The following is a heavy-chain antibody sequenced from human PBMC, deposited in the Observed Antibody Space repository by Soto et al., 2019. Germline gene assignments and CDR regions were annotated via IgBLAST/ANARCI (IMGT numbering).Heavy chain of an antibody. CDR2: IGNTGKYT. CDR1: GFALSDYY. Sequence: QVQLVESGGGLVKPGGSLRLSCVGSGFALSDYYMTWIRQGPGKAPEWISFIGNTGKYTNYADSVKGRFTISRDNAKNSLFLQMNNLSAEDTATCYCTRGAPPRGNWGQGTLVTVSS. V-gene: IGHV3-11*05. J-gene: IGHJ4*02. CDR3: TRGAPPRGN. D-gene: IGHD5-12*01.